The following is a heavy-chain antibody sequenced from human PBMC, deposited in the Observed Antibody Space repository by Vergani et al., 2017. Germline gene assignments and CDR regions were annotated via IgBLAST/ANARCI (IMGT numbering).Heavy chain of an antibody. D-gene: IGHD4-11*01. CDR3: ARDRMMTTVTTWMGFDP. CDR2: ISSSGSTI. Sequence: EVQLVESGGGLVKPGGSLRLSCAASGFTFSSYSMNWVRQAPGKGLEWVSYISSSGSTIYYADSVKGRFTISRDNAKNSLYLQMNSLRAEDTAVYYCARDRMMTTVTTWMGFDPWGQGTLVTVSS. J-gene: IGHJ5*02. CDR1: GFTFSSYS. V-gene: IGHV3-21*05.